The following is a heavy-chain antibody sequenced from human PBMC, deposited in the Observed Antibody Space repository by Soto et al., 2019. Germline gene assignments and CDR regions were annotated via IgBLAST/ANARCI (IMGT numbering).Heavy chain of an antibody. CDR3: ARGGPYYYDSSGYYYRLFDY. D-gene: IGHD3-22*01. CDR1: GYTFTSYG. V-gene: IGHV1-18*01. CDR2: ISAYNGNT. Sequence: ASVKVSCKASGYTFTSYGISWVRQAPGQGLEWMGWISAYNGNTNYAQKLQGRVTMTTDTSTSTAYMELRSLRSDDTAVYYCARGGPYYYDSSGYYYRLFDYRGQGTLVTVSS. J-gene: IGHJ4*02.